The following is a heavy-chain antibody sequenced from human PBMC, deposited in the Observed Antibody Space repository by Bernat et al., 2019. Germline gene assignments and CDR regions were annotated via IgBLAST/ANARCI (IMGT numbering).Heavy chain of an antibody. CDR2: ITSDGSDT. CDR3: GRDGGGMGDY. V-gene: IGHV3-74*01. D-gene: IGHD3-16*01. J-gene: IGHJ4*02. Sequence: EVQLVESGGGLVQPGGSLRLSCAASGFIFTAYDMHWVRQAPGKGLVWVSLITSDGSDTTYADSVKGRFTLSRDNANNTLYLQMNSLRAEDTAVYYCGRDGGGMGDYWGQGTLVTVSS. CDR1: GFIFTAYD.